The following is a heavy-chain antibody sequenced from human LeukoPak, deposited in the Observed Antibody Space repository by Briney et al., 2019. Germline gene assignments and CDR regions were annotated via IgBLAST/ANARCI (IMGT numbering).Heavy chain of an antibody. CDR2: INPNSGGT. V-gene: IGHV1-2*02. CDR3: ARVRVDYDILTGYTPIQSYFDY. J-gene: IGHJ4*02. Sequence: ASVKVSCKASGYTFTGYYMHWVRQAPGQGLEWMGWINPNSGGTNYAQKFQGRVTMTRDTSISTAYMELSRLRSDDTAVYYCARVRVDYDILTGYTPIQSYFDYWGQGTLVTVSS. CDR1: GYTFTGYY. D-gene: IGHD3-9*01.